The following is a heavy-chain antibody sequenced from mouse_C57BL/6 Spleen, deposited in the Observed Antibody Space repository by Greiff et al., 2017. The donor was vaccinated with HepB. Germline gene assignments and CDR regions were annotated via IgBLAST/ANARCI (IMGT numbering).Heavy chain of an antibody. Sequence: EVQRVESGPGLAKPSQTLSLTCSVTGYSITSDYWNWIRKFPGNKLEYMGYISYSGSTYYNPSLKSRISITRDTSKNQYYLQLNSVTTEDTATYYCARSEGNYEGYFDVWGTGTTVTVSS. CDR2: ISYSGST. CDR3: ARSEGNYEGYFDV. V-gene: IGHV3-8*01. D-gene: IGHD2-1*01. CDR1: GYSITSDY. J-gene: IGHJ1*03.